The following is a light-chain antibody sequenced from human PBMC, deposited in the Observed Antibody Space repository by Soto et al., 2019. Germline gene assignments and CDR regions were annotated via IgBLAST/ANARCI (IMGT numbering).Light chain of an antibody. CDR3: NSYTSSNTYV. Sequence: QSALTQPPSVSGSPGQSVAISCTGTSSVVGSYNRVAWYQQPPGTAPKLMIYEVTNRPSGVPDRFSGSKSGNTASLTISGLQAEDEADYYCNSYTSSNTYVFGTGNKVTVL. CDR2: EVT. J-gene: IGLJ1*01. V-gene: IGLV2-18*02. CDR1: SSVVGSYNR.